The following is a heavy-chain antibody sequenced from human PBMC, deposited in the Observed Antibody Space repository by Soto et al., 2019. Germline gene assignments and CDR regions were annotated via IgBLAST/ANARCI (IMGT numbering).Heavy chain of an antibody. J-gene: IGHJ3*02. D-gene: IGHD5-18*01. CDR1: GFTFSSYA. V-gene: IGHV3-30-3*01. Sequence: QVQLVESGGGVVQPGRSLRLSCAASGFTFSSYAMHWVRQAPGKGLEWVAVISYDGSNKYYADSVKGRFTISRDNSKNLQYLQMNSVGAEDTAVYYCARDKDTAMASGAFDIWGQGTMVTVSS. CDR2: ISYDGSNK. CDR3: ARDKDTAMASGAFDI.